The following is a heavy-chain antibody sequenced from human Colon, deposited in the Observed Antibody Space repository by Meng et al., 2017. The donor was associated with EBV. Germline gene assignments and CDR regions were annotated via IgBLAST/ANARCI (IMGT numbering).Heavy chain of an antibody. CDR1: GGSISSVYW. V-gene: IGHV4-4*02. CDR2: IYHSGST. Sequence: QWHLHDAGPGLVKPSEPLSLTCAVSGGSISSVYWWTWVRQSPGKGLEWIGEIYHSGSTNYNPSLKSRVTISVDKSKNQFSLKLTSVTAADTAVYYCARGGYYSFDYWGQRTLVTVSS. CDR3: ARGGYYSFDY. J-gene: IGHJ4*02. D-gene: IGHD5-18*01.